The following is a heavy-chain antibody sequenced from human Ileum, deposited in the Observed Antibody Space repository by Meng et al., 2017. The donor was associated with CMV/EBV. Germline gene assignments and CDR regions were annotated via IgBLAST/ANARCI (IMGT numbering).Heavy chain of an antibody. V-gene: IGHV4-4*07. CDR1: GGSISNYY. CDR2: IYTSGTT. CDR3: ARNYGSGNWNFFHY. D-gene: IGHD3-10*01. J-gene: IGHJ4*02. Sequence: QGQLQESGPGLAKTSETLSLTCYVSGGSISNYYWSWIRQPAGKGLEWIAHIYTSGTTNYNPSLKSRVTMSVDTSRNQFSLKLTSVTTADTAVYYCARNYGSGNWNFFHYWGQGTLVTVSS.